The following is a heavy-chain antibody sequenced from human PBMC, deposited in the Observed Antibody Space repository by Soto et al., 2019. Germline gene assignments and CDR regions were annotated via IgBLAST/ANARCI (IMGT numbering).Heavy chain of an antibody. D-gene: IGHD5-18*01. CDR1: GFTFSSYD. CDR3: ARAAGYSYGSYYYYYGMDV. CDR2: IGTAGDT. Sequence: GGSLRLSWAAPGFTFSSYDRRWVSKATGKGLEWVSVIGTAGDTYYPGSVKGRFTISRENAKNSFYLQMNSLRAEGTAVYYCARAAGYSYGSYYYYYGMDVWGQGTTVTVSS. J-gene: IGHJ6*02. V-gene: IGHV3-13*01.